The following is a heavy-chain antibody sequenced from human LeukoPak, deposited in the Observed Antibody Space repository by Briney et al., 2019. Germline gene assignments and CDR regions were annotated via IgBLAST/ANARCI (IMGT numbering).Heavy chain of an antibody. CDR1: GGSVTSSDYY. V-gene: IGHV4-39*01. J-gene: IGHJ5*02. CDR3: ARRPYDILTGYPFAP. Sequence: SETLSLTCTVSGGSVTSSDYYWGWIRQPPGKGLEWIGSMSYGGNTDYHSSLKSRVTMSIDTSKNQFFLKLSSVTAADTAVYYCARRPYDILTGYPFAPWGQGTLVAVSS. D-gene: IGHD3-9*01. CDR2: MSYGGNT.